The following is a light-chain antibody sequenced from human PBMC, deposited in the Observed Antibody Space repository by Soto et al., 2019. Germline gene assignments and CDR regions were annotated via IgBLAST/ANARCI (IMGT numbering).Light chain of an antibody. CDR1: SSDVGGYNY. V-gene: IGLV2-14*01. CDR2: EVS. J-gene: IGLJ2*01. Sequence: QSALTQPASVSGSPGQSITICCTGSSSDVGGYNYVSWYQQHPGKAPKLMIYEVSNRPSGVSNRFSGSKSGNTASLTISGLQAEDEADYYCSSYTRTTLVVFGGGTKLTVL. CDR3: SSYTRTTLVV.